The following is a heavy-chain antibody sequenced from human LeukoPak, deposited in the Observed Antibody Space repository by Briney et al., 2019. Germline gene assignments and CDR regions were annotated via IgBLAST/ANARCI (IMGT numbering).Heavy chain of an antibody. D-gene: IGHD3-10*01. Sequence: SETLSLTCTVSGCPINSNRYHWGWIRQPPGEGLECLGNIFYSGSTYYNPSPMSRVTISVDTYNNQFSLKLSSVTAADTAVYYCARLLRGSGSYYDYWGQGTLVTVSS. CDR2: IFYSGST. V-gene: IGHV4-39*01. J-gene: IGHJ4*02. CDR3: ARLLRGSGSYYDY. CDR1: GCPINSNRYH.